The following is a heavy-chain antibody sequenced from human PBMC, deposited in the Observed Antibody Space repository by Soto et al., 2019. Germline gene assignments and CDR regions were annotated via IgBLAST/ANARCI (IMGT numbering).Heavy chain of an antibody. Sequence: SETLSLTCAVSGYSISSGYYWGWIRQPPGKGLEWIGSINHSGSTNYNPSLKSRVTISVDTSKNQFSLKLSSVTAADTAVYYCARAYSRSWGWFDHWGQGTLGTGS. CDR3: ARAYSRSWGWFDH. CDR2: INHSGST. J-gene: IGHJ5*02. D-gene: IGHD6-13*01. CDR1: GYSISSGYY. V-gene: IGHV4-38-2*01.